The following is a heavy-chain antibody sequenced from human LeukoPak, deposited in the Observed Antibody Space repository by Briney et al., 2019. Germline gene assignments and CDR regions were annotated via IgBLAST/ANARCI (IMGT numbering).Heavy chain of an antibody. J-gene: IGHJ4*02. CDR1: GYSFSSYW. CDR3: ARQDCYSANCYLEY. V-gene: IGHV5-51*01. Sequence: GESLKISCKGSGYSFSSYWIGWVRQMPGKGLEWMGIIYPGDSDTRYSPSLQGQVSFSVDKSINTAYLQWSTLEASDTAMYNCARQDCYSANCYLEYWGQGTLVTVSS. CDR2: IYPGDSDT. D-gene: IGHD2-2*01.